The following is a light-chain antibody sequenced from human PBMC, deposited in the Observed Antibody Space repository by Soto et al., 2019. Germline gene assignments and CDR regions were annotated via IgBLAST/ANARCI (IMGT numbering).Light chain of an antibody. CDR2: EVS. V-gene: IGLV2-8*01. CDR3: SSYAGSTNLKP. CDR1: SSDVGAYNY. Sequence: QSALTQPPSASGSPGQSVTISCTGTSSDVGAYNYVSWYQQHPGKAPKLMIYEVSKRPSGVPDRFSGSKSGNTASLTVSALQAEDEADYYCSSYAGSTNLKPFGGGTKLTVL. J-gene: IGLJ2*01.